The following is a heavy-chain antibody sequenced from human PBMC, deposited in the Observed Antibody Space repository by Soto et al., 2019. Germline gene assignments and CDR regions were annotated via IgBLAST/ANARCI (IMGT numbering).Heavy chain of an antibody. D-gene: IGHD3-22*01. J-gene: IGHJ6*02. V-gene: IGHV4-34*01. Sequence: SGTLSPTCAFYGGSSICYYWSWIRQPPGKGLEWIGEINHSRSTNYNPSLKSRVTISVDTSKNQFSLKLSSVTAADTAVYYCASPWYYDSSGYGGYYYYGMDVWGQGTTVNV. CDR1: GGSSICYY. CDR3: ASPWYYDSSGYGGYYYYGMDV. CDR2: INHSRST.